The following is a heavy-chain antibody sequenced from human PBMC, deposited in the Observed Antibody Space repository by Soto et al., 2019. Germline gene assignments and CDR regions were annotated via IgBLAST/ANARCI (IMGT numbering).Heavy chain of an antibody. CDR1: GGSISKSNYF. V-gene: IGHV4-39*01. Sequence: QLQLQESGPGLVKPSETLSLTCTVSGGSISKSNYFWGWIRQPPGKGLEWIGSIYYSGSTSYNSSLKRRVTISVDTSKNQFSLRLSSVTAADTAVYYCASPTLGAFDIWGQGTKVTVSS. J-gene: IGHJ3*02. CDR2: IYYSGST. D-gene: IGHD3-16*01. CDR3: ASPTLGAFDI.